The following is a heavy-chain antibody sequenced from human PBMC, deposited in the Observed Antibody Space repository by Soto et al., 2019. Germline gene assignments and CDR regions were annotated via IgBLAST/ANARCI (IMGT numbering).Heavy chain of an antibody. Sequence: ASVKVSCKASGYTFTSYYMHWVRQAPGQGLEWMGWISAYDGNTNYAQKLQGRVTMTTDTSTSTAYMELRSLRSDDTAVYYCARDRDTAMDFYYYYGMDVWGQGTTVTVSS. CDR2: ISAYDGNT. D-gene: IGHD5-18*01. CDR1: GYTFTSYY. CDR3: ARDRDTAMDFYYYYGMDV. J-gene: IGHJ6*02. V-gene: IGHV1-18*04.